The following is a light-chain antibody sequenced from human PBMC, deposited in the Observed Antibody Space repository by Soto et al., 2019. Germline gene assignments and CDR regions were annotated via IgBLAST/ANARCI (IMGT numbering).Light chain of an antibody. CDR1: QTISSW. J-gene: IGKJ1*01. CDR3: PLS. CDR2: KAS. Sequence: DIQMTQSPSTLSASVRDRVTITCRASQTISSWLAWFQQRPGSAPKFLIYKASSLKNGVPLRFRGSGSGTQFTLTNGILQPYYYETYYSPLSIGQGTKVDIK. V-gene: IGKV1-5*03.